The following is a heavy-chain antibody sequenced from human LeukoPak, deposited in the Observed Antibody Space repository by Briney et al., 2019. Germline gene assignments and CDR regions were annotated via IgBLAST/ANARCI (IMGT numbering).Heavy chain of an antibody. CDR1: GYTFTSYG. D-gene: IGHD7-27*01. Sequence: ASXXVSCKASGYTFTSYGISWVRQAPGQGLEGMGWISAYNGNTNYAQKLQGRVTITTDTSTSTAYMELRSLRSDDTAVYYCARSPRTGDFDYWGQGTLVTVSS. V-gene: IGHV1-18*01. CDR2: ISAYNGNT. CDR3: ARSPRTGDFDY. J-gene: IGHJ4*02.